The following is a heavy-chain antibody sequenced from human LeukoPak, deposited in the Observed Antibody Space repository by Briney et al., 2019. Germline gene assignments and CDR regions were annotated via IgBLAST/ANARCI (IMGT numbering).Heavy chain of an antibody. D-gene: IGHD2-15*01. CDR2: ISSSSSTI. V-gene: IGHV3-48*01. CDR3: GRVSESLVNGGVSWSFDN. CDR1: GFTFSSYS. Sequence: SGGSLRLSCAASGFTFSSYSMNWVRQAPGKGLEWVSYISSSSSTIYYADSVKGRFTISRDNAKNSLYLQMNSLRAEDTAVYYCGRVSESLVNGGVSWSFDNWGQGTLVTVSS. J-gene: IGHJ4*02.